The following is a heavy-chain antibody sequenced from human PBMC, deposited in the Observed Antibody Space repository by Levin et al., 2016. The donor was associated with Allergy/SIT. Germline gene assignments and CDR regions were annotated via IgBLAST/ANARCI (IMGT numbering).Heavy chain of an antibody. V-gene: IGHV4-30-4*01. J-gene: IGHJ5*02. Sequence: SETLSLTCTVSGGSISSGDYYWTWIRQPPGKGLEWVGYIYYTGSTYYNSSLKSRVTISVDTSKNQFSLKLTSVTAADAAVYYCARSVASGSIHYYFDPWGQGTLVTVSS. CDR2: IYYTGST. CDR3: ARSVASGSIHYYFDP. CDR1: GGSISSGDYY. D-gene: IGHD3-10*01.